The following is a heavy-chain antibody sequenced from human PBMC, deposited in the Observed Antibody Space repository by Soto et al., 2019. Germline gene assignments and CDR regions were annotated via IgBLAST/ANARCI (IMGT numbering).Heavy chain of an antibody. CDR3: ARDTPPTGGVVVDYWYFDL. Sequence: TSETLSLTRTFSGGSVSSGCYSLSWIRPPPGKGLEWIGDIYYSGSTYYNPSLKSRVTISVDTSKNQFSLKLSSVTAADTAVYYCARDTPPTGGVVVDYWYFDLWGRGTLVTVSS. V-gene: IGHV4-61*01. J-gene: IGHJ2*01. CDR1: GGSVSSGCYS. CDR2: IYYSGST. D-gene: IGHD2-15*01.